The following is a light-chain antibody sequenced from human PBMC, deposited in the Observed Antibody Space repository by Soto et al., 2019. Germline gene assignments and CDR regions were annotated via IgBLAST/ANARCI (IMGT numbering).Light chain of an antibody. CDR1: QSVLYSANDENY. CDR3: RQYYTTPWA. J-gene: IGKJ1*01. Sequence: DLVMTQSPASLSFSMGERATINCKSSQSVLYSANDENYLAWYQQKPGQPPKLLIYWASTRESGVPDRFSGSGSRTDFTLTISSLQAEDVAVYYCRQYYTTPWAFGHGTKVDIK. CDR2: WAS. V-gene: IGKV4-1*01.